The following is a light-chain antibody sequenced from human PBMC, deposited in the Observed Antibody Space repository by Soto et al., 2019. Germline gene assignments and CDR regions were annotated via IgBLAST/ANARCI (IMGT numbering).Light chain of an antibody. J-gene: IGKJ5*01. Sequence: EIVLTQSPGTLSLSPGERATLSCRASQSVRSNYLAWYQQKPGQAPRPLIYGASSRATGIPDRFSASGSGTDFTLIINRLEPEDVAVYYCQQYGSSRSITFGQGTRLEIK. CDR3: QQYGSSRSIT. CDR2: GAS. V-gene: IGKV3-20*01. CDR1: QSVRSNY.